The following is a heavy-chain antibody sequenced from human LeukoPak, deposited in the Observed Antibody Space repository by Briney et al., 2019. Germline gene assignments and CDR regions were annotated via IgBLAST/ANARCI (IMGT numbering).Heavy chain of an antibody. Sequence: SGGSLRLSCAASGFTFSSYSMNWVRQAPGKGLEWVPSISSSSSYIYYADSVKGRFTISRDNAKNSLYLQMNSLRAEDTAVYYCARDNGARIQLWFLDYWGQGTLVTVSS. CDR1: GFTFSSYS. J-gene: IGHJ4*02. CDR2: ISSSSSYI. CDR3: ARDNGARIQLWFLDY. D-gene: IGHD5-18*01. V-gene: IGHV3-21*01.